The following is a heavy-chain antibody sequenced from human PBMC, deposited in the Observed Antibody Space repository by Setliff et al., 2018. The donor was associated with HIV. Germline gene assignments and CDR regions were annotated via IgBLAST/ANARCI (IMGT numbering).Heavy chain of an antibody. CDR3: ASFYGDYGY. CDR2: INNDGRKT. CDR1: GFTFSTYW. D-gene: IGHD3-10*01. J-gene: IGHJ4*01. Sequence: PGGSLRLSCAASGFTFSTYWMHWVRQAPGKGLVWVSHINNDGRKTTYTASVQGRFTVSRDNANNLLFLQMNNLRDEDTAVYYCASFYGDYGYWGHGTQVTVSS. V-gene: IGHV3-74*03.